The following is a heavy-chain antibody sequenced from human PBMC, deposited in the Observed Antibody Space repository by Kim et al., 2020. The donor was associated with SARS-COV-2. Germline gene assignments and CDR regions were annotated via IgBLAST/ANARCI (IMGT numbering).Heavy chain of an antibody. J-gene: IGHJ4*02. V-gene: IGHV3-21*01. D-gene: IGHD3-3*01. CDR2: ISSSSSYI. CDR3: ARTQTYDFWSGYYIGAPFDY. CDR1: GFTFSSYS. Sequence: GGSLRLSCAASGFTFSSYSMNWVRQAPGKGLEWVSSISSSSSYIYYADSVKGRFTISRDNAKNSLYLQMNSLRAEDTAVYYCARTQTYDFWSGYYIGAPFDYWGQGTLVTVSS.